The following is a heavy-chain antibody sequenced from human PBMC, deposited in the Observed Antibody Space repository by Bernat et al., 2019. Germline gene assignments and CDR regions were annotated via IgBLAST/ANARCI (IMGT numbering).Heavy chain of an antibody. CDR2: INPSGGST. J-gene: IGHJ4*02. Sequence: QVQLVQSGAEVKKPGASVKVSCKASGYTFTSYYMHWVRQAPGQGLEWMGIINPSGGSTSYAQKFQGRVTMTRDTSTSTAYMELSRLRSDDTAVYYCARFNATIHYFDYWGQGTLVTVSS. D-gene: IGHD2-21*01. V-gene: IGHV1-46*01. CDR3: ARFNATIHYFDY. CDR1: GYTFTSYY.